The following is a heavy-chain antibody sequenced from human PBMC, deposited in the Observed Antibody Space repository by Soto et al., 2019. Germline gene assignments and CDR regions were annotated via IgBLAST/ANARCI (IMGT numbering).Heavy chain of an antibody. CDR2: ISGSGGST. CDR1: GFTFSSYA. V-gene: IGHV3-23*01. D-gene: IGHD2-2*01. Sequence: PGGSLRLSCAASGFTFSSYAMSWVRQAPGKGLEWVSAISGSGGSTYYADSVKGRFTISRDNSKNTLYLQMNSLRAEDTAVYYCAKLNYCSSTSCYLNYYYYGMDVWGQGTTVTVSS. CDR3: AKLNYCSSTSCYLNYYYYGMDV. J-gene: IGHJ6*02.